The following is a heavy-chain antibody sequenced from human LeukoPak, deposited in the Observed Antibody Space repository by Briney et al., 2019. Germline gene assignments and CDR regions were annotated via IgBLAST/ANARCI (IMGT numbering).Heavy chain of an antibody. CDR2: IYHSGST. D-gene: IGHD1-26*01. V-gene: IGHV4-38-2*02. CDR1: GYSISSGYY. Sequence: SETLSLTCTVSGYSISSGYYWGWIRQPPGKGLEWIGSIYHSGSTYYNPSLKSRVTISVDTSKNQSSLKLSSVTAADTAVYYCARDEGIVGATTFDYWGQGTLVTVSS. CDR3: ARDEGIVGATTFDY. J-gene: IGHJ4*02.